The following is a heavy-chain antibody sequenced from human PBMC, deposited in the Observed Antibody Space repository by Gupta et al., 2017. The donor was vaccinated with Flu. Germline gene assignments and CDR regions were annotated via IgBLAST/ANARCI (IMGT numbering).Heavy chain of an antibody. J-gene: IGHJ4*02. CDR3: ARAGGNTARPTHNDY. Sequence: QVQLVESGGGVVQPGRSLRLSCAASGFTFSSYGMHWVRQAPGKGLEWVAVIWYDGSNKYYADSVKGRFTISRDNSKNTLYLQMNSLRAEDTAVYYCARAGGNTARPTHNDYWGQGTLVTVSS. V-gene: IGHV3-33*01. D-gene: IGHD5-18*01. CDR2: IWYDGSNK. CDR1: GFTFSSYG.